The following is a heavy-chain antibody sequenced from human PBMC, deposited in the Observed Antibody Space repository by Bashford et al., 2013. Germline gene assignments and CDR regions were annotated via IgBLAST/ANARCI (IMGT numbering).Heavy chain of an antibody. CDR3: ARVGGVWQAPLDY. D-gene: IGHD6-13*01. CDR2: VNHSGSF. V-gene: IGHV4-34*01. J-gene: IGHJ4*02. Sequence: SWIRQPPRKGLEWIGKVNHSGSFTYNPSLKSRVTISVDTSKNEVSLKMSSVADADTGVYYCARVGGVWQAPLDYWGQGTLVTVSS.